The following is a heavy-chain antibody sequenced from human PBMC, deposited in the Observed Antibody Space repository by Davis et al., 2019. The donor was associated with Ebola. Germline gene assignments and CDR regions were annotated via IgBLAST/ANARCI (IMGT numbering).Heavy chain of an antibody. CDR3: STYYYDSSGQYYFDY. CDR2: IIPILGIA. CDR1: GYTFTSYA. J-gene: IGHJ4*02. Sequence: AASVKVSCKASGYTFTSYAISWVRQAPGQGLEWMGRIIPILGIANYAQKFQGRVTITADKSTSTAYMELSSLRSEDTAVYYCSTYYYDSSGQYYFDYWGQGTLVTVSS. D-gene: IGHD3-22*01. V-gene: IGHV1-69*04.